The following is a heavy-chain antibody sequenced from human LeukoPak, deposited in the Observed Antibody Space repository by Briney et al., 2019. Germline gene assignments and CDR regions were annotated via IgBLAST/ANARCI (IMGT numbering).Heavy chain of an antibody. D-gene: IGHD4-17*01. J-gene: IGHJ3*02. CDR3: ARDLATVTKGFDI. CDR1: DDSFSSHY. V-gene: IGHV4-59*11. CDR2: ISYIGST. Sequence: PSETLSLSCAVSDDSFSSHYWTWIRQPPGKGLEWIGYISYIGSTNYNPSLKSRVTISIDTSKKQFSLKLRSVTAADTAVYYCARDLATVTKGFDIWGQGTMVSVSS.